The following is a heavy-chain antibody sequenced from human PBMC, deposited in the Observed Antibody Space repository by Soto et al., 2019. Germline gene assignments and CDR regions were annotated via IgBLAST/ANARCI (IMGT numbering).Heavy chain of an antibody. CDR1: GFTFSRYD. CDR3: AREFHGLGMDY. D-gene: IGHD3-9*01. J-gene: IGHJ4*02. Sequence: EVQLVESGGGLVQPGGSLRLSCAASGFTFSRYDMHWVRQATGKGLEWVSAIGTAGDTYYPGSVKGRCTISRENAKNSLYLQMNSLRVGDTAVYYCAREFHGLGMDYWGQGTLVTVSS. CDR2: IGTAGDT. V-gene: IGHV3-13*01.